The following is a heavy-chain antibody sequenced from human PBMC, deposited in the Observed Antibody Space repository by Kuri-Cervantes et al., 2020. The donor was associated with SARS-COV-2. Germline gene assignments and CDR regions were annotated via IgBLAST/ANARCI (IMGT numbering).Heavy chain of an antibody. V-gene: IGHV3-9*01. CDR2: ISWNGGSI. Sequence: GGSLRLSCAASGFTFDDYAMHWVRQAPGKGLEWVSGISWNGGSIGYADSVKGRFTISRDNAKNSLYLQMNSLRAEDTALYYCAKDIIAAAGMTIDYWGQGTLVTVSS. J-gene: IGHJ4*02. CDR1: GFTFDDYA. CDR3: AKDIIAAAGMTIDY. D-gene: IGHD6-13*01.